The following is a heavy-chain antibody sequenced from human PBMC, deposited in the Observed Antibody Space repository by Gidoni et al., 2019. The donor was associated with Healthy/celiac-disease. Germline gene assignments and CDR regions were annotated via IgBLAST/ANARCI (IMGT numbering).Heavy chain of an antibody. CDR2: IIPIFGTA. Sequence: QVQLVQSGAEVKKPGSSVKVSCKASGGTFSSYAISWVRQAPGQGLEWMGGIIPIFGTANYAQKFQGRVTITADESTSTAYMELSSLRSEDTAVYYCARDPFRVGELHYYGMDVWGQGTTVTVSS. D-gene: IGHD1-7*01. CDR1: GGTFSSYA. CDR3: ARDPFRVGELHYYGMDV. J-gene: IGHJ6*02. V-gene: IGHV1-69*01.